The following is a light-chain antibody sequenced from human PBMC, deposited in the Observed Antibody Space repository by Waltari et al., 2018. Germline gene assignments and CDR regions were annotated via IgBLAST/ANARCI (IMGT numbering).Light chain of an antibody. CDR2: GAS. CDR1: HSVPSIY. Sequence: DIVLTQSRGTLSLSPGERATLSCRASHSVPSIYLAWYRHKPGQPPMLLIYGASTRATGIPDRISGSGSGTDFTLTISRLEPEDFAVYSCQQYTASPLTFGGGTKVEIK. CDR3: QQYTASPLT. V-gene: IGKV3-20*01. J-gene: IGKJ4*01.